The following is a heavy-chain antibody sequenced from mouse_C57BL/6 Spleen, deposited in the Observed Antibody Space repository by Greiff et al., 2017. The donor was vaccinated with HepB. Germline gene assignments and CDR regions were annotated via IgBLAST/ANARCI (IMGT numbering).Heavy chain of an antibody. CDR3: ARGHSNYLGY. V-gene: IGHV1-80*01. Sequence: VKLVESGAELVKPGASVKISCKASGYAFSSYWMNWVKQRPGKGLEWIGQIYPGDGDTNYNCKFKGKATLTADKSSSTAYMQLSSLTSEDSAVYFCARGHSNYLGYWGQGTTLTVS. CDR1: GYAFSSYW. D-gene: IGHD2-5*01. J-gene: IGHJ2*01. CDR2: IYPGDGDT.